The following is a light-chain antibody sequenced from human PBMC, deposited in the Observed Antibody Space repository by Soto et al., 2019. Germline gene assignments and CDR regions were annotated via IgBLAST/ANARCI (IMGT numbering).Light chain of an antibody. CDR2: VNNDGSH. CDR3: QTWGTGYWV. V-gene: IGLV4-69*01. J-gene: IGLJ3*02. Sequence: QSVLTQSPSASASLGASVKLTCTLSSGHSNYAIAWHQQQPEKDPRYLMNVNNDGSHIKGDGIPDRFSGSSSGAERYLTISSLQSEDEADYYCQTWGTGYWVFGGGTKLTVL. CDR1: SGHSNYA.